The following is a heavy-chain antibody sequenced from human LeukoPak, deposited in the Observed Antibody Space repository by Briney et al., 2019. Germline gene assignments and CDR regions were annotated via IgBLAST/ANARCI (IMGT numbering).Heavy chain of an antibody. Sequence: GGSLRLSCAASGFRFSGYWMCWVRQTPGRGLEWVANIRQGGSEKNYVDSVKGRFTVSRDNAKNTVYLQMNSLRAEDTAVYYGGALSWSIELSYWGQGTLVTVSS. CDR3: GALSWSIELSY. CDR2: IRQGGSEK. D-gene: IGHD3-3*01. J-gene: IGHJ4*02. V-gene: IGHV3-7*01. CDR1: GFRFSGYW.